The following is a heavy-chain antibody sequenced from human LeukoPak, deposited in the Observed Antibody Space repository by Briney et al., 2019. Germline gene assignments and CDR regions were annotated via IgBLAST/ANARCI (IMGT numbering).Heavy chain of an antibody. J-gene: IGHJ3*02. D-gene: IGHD3-10*01. CDR1: GFTFSSYS. CDR3: AGWFDLDAFDI. CDR2: ISSSSSTI. Sequence: QPGGSLRLSCAASGFTFSSYSMNWVRQAPGKGLEWVSYISSSSSTIYYADSVKGRFTISRDSAKNSLYLQMNSLRAEDTAVYYCAGWFDLDAFDIWGQGTMVTVSS. V-gene: IGHV3-48*01.